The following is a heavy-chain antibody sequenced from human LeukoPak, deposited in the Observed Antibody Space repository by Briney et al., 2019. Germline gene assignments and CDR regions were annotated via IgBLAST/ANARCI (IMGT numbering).Heavy chain of an antibody. CDR1: GGSISSSSYY. J-gene: IGHJ4*02. D-gene: IGHD1-26*01. Sequence: SETLSLTCTVSGGSISSSSYYWGWIRQPPGKGLEWIGSIYYSGSTYYNPSLKSRVTISVDTSKNQFSLKLSSVTAADTAVYYCARSHSGSFDYWGQGTLVTVSS. V-gene: IGHV4-39*07. CDR3: ARSHSGSFDY. CDR2: IYYSGST.